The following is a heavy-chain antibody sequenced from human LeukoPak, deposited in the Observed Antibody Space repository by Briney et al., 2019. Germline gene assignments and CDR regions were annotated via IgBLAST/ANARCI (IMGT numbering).Heavy chain of an antibody. Sequence: SETLSLTCTVPGGSISSGGYYWSWIRQHPGKGLEWIGYIYYSGSTYYNPSLKSRVTISVDTSKNQFSLKLSSVTAADTAVYYCASSVDTAMVTFNYWGQGTLVTVSS. CDR1: GGSISSGGYY. D-gene: IGHD5-18*01. V-gene: IGHV4-31*03. J-gene: IGHJ4*02. CDR2: IYYSGST. CDR3: ASSVDTAMVTFNY.